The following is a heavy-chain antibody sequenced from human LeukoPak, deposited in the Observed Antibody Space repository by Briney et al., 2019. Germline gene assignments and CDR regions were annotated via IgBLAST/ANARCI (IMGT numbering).Heavy chain of an antibody. D-gene: IGHD3-22*01. CDR3: ARDRNYYDSSGYGHFDC. CDR1: GYTFTSYG. V-gene: IGHV1-18*01. Sequence: VASVKVSCKASGYTFTSYGISWVRQAPGQGLEWMGWISAYNGNTNYAQKLQGRVTMTTDTSTSTAYMELRSLRSDDTAVYYCARDRNYYDSSGYGHFDCWGQGTLVTVSS. J-gene: IGHJ4*02. CDR2: ISAYNGNT.